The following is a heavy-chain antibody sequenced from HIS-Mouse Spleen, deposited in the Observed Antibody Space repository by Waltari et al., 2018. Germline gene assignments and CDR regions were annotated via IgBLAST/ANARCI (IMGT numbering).Heavy chain of an antibody. CDR3: ARDPSGYDNH. CDR2: ISSSSSYI. D-gene: IGHD5-12*01. Sequence: EVQLVESGGGLVKPGGSLGLSCAASGFTFHSLRMTWVRQAPGKGLEWVSSISSSSSYIYYADSVKGRFTISRDNAKNSLYLQMNSLRAEDTAVYYCARDPSGYDNHWGQGTLVTVSS. CDR1: GFTFHSLR. V-gene: IGHV3-21*01. J-gene: IGHJ5*02.